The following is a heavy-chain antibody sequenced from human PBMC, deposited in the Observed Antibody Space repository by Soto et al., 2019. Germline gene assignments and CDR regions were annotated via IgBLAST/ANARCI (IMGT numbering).Heavy chain of an antibody. J-gene: IGHJ4*02. CDR1: ELTXIAIG. V-gene: IGHV3-30*18. D-gene: IGHD3-22*01. CDR2: ISYDGSNK. CDR3: AKGKEVVVPPDY. Sequence: GGPIRPSWPALELTXIAIGRPGVIQHPGKGLEWVAVISYDGSNKYYADSVKGRFTISRDNSKNTLYLQMNSLRAEDTAVYYCAKGKEVVVPPDYWGQGTLVTVSS.